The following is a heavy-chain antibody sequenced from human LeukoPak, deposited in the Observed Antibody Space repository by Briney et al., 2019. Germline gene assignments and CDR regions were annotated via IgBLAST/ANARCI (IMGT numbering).Heavy chain of an antibody. J-gene: IGHJ3*02. CDR2: IRFDGSNK. V-gene: IGHV3-30*02. D-gene: IGHD3-22*01. CDR3: AKLARNPRDGWSSTYYPRPDAFDI. Sequence: PGGSLRLSCAASGFTFSSYGMHWVRQAPGKGLEWVTFIRFDGSNKYYADSVKGRFTISRDNSKNTLYLQMNSLRAEDTAVYYCAKLARNPRDGWSSTYYPRPDAFDIWGQGTMVIVSS. CDR1: GFTFSSYG.